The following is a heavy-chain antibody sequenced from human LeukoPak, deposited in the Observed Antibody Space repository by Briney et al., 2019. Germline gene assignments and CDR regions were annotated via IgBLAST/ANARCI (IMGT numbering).Heavy chain of an antibody. CDR3: ARGITMVRGNPRGRWFDP. J-gene: IGHJ5*02. V-gene: IGHV4-39*07. CDR2: IYYSGST. Sequence: SETLSLTCTVSGGSISSSSYYWGWIRQPPGKGLEWIGSIYYSGSTYYNPSLKSRVTISVDTSKNQFSLKLSSVTAADTAVYYCARGITMVRGNPRGRWFDPWGQGTLVTVSS. D-gene: IGHD3-10*01. CDR1: GGSISSSSYY.